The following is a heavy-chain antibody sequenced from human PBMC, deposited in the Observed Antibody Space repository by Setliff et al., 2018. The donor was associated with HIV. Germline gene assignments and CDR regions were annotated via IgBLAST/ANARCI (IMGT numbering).Heavy chain of an antibody. CDR3: ARDGERARGLLWFGELSWFDP. V-gene: IGHV3-21*01. CDR1: GFTFSSYS. J-gene: IGHJ5*02. Sequence: GGSLRLSCAASGFTFSSYSMNWVRQAPGKGLEWVSSISSSSSYIYYADSVKGRFTISRDNAKNSLYLQMNSLRAEDTAVYYCARDGERARGLLWFGELSWFDPWGQGTLVT. CDR2: ISSSSSYI. D-gene: IGHD3-10*01.